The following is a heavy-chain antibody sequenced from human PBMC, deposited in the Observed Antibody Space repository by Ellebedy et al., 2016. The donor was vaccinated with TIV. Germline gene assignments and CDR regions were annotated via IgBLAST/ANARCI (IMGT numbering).Heavy chain of an antibody. CDR2: INSDGSDT. CDR1: GFPFSSYW. V-gene: IGHV3-74*01. CDR3: TRDANIGAAGKLWDD. J-gene: IGHJ4*02. Sequence: GESLKISXAASGFPFSSYWMHWVRQAPGKGLVWVSHINSDGSDTTYADSVRGRFTISRDNAKNTLYLQMDSPRAEDTAVYYCTRDANIGAAGKLWDDWGQGTLVTVSS. D-gene: IGHD6-13*01.